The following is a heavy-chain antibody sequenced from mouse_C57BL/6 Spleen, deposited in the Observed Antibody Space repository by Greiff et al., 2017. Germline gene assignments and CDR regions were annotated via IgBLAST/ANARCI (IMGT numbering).Heavy chain of an antibody. CDR2: IHPSDSDT. D-gene: IGHD3-3*01. V-gene: IGHV1-74*01. CDR1: GYTFTSYW. J-gene: IGHJ1*03. CDR3: AIGRPGTLWYFDV. Sequence: QVQLKQPGAELVKPGASVKVSCKASGYTFTSYWMHWVKQRPGQGLEWIGRIHPSDSDTNYNQKFKGKATLTVDKSSSTAYMQLSSLTSEDSAVYYCAIGRPGTLWYFDVWGTGTTVTVSS.